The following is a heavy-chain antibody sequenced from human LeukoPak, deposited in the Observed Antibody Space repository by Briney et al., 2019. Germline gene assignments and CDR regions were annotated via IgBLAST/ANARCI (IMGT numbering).Heavy chain of an antibody. D-gene: IGHD5-18*01. V-gene: IGHV3-23*01. J-gene: IGHJ4*02. Sequence: GGSLRLSCAASGFTFSSYEMNWVRQAPGKGLEWVSAISGSGGSTYYADSVKGRFTISRDSSKNTLYLQMNSLRAEDTAVYYCAKGRGYSYGCGDYWGQGTLVTVSS. CDR3: AKGRGYSYGCGDY. CDR2: ISGSGGST. CDR1: GFTFSSYE.